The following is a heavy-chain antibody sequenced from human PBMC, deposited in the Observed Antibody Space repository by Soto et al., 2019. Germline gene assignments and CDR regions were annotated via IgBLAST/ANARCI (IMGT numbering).Heavy chain of an antibody. Sequence: GGSLRLSCAASGFTFSSFWMSWVRQAPGKGLEWVANIKGDGSATYYGGSVKGRFIISRDNAKNSLYLQMNSLRVEDTAVYRCVNGHYSNPLGGQGTLVTVSS. D-gene: IGHD4-4*01. J-gene: IGHJ4*02. CDR3: VNGHYSNPL. CDR2: IKGDGSAT. CDR1: GFTFSSFW. V-gene: IGHV3-7*01.